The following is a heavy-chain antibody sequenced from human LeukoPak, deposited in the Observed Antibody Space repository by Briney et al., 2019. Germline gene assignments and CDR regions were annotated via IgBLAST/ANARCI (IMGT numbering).Heavy chain of an antibody. J-gene: IGHJ4*02. CDR2: ISGSGGST. D-gene: IGHD2-2*01. CDR1: GFTLSSYA. V-gene: IGHV3-23*01. Sequence: PGGSLRLSCAASGFTLSSYAMSWVRQAPGKGLEWVSAISGSGGSTYYADSVKGRFTISRDNSKNTLYLQMNSLRAEDTAVYYCAKDQYCSSTSCYSGFDYWGQGTLVTVSS. CDR3: AKDQYCSSTSCYSGFDY.